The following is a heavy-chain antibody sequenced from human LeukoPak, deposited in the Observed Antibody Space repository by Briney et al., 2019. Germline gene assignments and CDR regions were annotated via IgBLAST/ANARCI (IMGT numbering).Heavy chain of an antibody. CDR2: IYTTGNT. CDR1: GGSFSGYY. J-gene: IGHJ5*02. D-gene: IGHD3-22*01. V-gene: IGHV4-59*10. Sequence: PSETLSLTCAVYGGSFSGYYWSWIRQPAGKGLEWIGRIYTTGNTNYNPSLKSRVTMSIDTSKKQFSLKLSSVTAADTAVYYCARGKYYYDSNSSYRYFDPWGQGTLVTVSS. CDR3: ARGKYYYDSNSSYRYFDP.